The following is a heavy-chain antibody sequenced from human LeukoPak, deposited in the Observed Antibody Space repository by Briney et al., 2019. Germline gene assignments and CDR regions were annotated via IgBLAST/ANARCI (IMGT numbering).Heavy chain of an antibody. Sequence: PGGSLRLSCAASGFTVSSNYMSWLRQAPGKGLEWVSVIYSGGSTYYADSVKGRFTISRDNSKNTLYLQMNSLRAEDTAVYYCASGYSSGWYPFDYWGQGTLVTVSS. J-gene: IGHJ4*02. D-gene: IGHD6-19*01. CDR3: ASGYSSGWYPFDY. CDR1: GFTVSSNY. CDR2: IYSGGST. V-gene: IGHV3-53*01.